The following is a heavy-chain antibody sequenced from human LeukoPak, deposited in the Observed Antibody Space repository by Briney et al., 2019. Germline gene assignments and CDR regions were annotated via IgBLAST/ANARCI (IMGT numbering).Heavy chain of an antibody. CDR3: ARRRGSAWLLHFDY. CDR1: GFTFSSYW. CDR2: IKQNGSDK. J-gene: IGHJ4*02. V-gene: IGHV3-7*01. D-gene: IGHD3-22*01. Sequence: GGSLRLSCAASGFTFSSYWMSWVRQAPGKGLEWVSNIKQNGSDKYYVDSVKGRFTISRDNAKNSLYLQMNSLRAEDTAVYYCARRRGSAWLLHFDYWGQGNLVTVSS.